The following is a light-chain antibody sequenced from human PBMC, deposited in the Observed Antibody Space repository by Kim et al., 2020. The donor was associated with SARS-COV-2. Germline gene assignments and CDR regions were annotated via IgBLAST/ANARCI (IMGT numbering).Light chain of an antibody. V-gene: IGLV2-23*02. CDR2: DVS. Sequence: QSALTQPASVSGSPGQSITISCTGSSSDIGSQDLVSWYQEHPGAAPKLMIFDVSKRPTGIPNRFSGSKSGNMASLTISGLQAEDEADYYCFSHSATTSWVFGGGTKVTVL. CDR1: SSDIGSQDL. CDR3: FSHSATTSWV. J-gene: IGLJ3*02.